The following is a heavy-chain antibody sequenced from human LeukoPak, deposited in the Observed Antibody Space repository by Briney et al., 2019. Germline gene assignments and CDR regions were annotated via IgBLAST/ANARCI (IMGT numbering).Heavy chain of an antibody. D-gene: IGHD6-13*01. CDR2: IYHSGST. J-gene: IGHJ5*02. CDR3: ARMYSSSWYGWFDP. CDR1: GYSISSGCY. V-gene: IGHV4-38-2*02. Sequence: SETLSLTCTVSGYSISSGCYWGWIRQPPGKGLEWIGSIYHSGSTYYNPSLKSRVTISVDTSKNQFSLKLSSVTAADTAVYYCARMYSSSWYGWFDPWGQGTLVTVSS.